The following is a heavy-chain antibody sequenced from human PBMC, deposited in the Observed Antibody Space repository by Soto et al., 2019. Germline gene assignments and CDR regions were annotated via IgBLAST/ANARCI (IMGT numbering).Heavy chain of an antibody. D-gene: IGHD6-13*01. V-gene: IGHV3-30*18. CDR3: AKGLEVAAAGTVR. J-gene: IGHJ4*02. CDR2: ISYDGSNK. Sequence: QVQLVESGGGVSKPGRSLGPSWAAPGFTFSSYGMHGVRQAPGKGLEWVAVISYDGSNKYYADSVKGRFTISRDNSKNTLYLQMNSLRAEDTAVYYCAKGLEVAAAGTVRWGQGTLVTVSS. CDR1: GFTFSSYG.